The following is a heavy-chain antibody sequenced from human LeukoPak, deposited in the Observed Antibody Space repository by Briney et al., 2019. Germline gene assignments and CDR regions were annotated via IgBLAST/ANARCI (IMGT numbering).Heavy chain of an antibody. CDR3: ARDLSLGRHDYGEPFDY. Sequence: ASVKVSCKTSGYTFTNYGISWGRQAPGQGPEWMGWIRGYNGNTNYVQKFQGRVTMTTDTSTSTAYMELRSLRSDDTAVYYCARDLSLGRHDYGEPFDYWGHGTQVTVSS. J-gene: IGHJ4*01. D-gene: IGHD4-17*01. CDR2: IRGYNGNT. CDR1: GYTFTNYG. V-gene: IGHV1-18*01.